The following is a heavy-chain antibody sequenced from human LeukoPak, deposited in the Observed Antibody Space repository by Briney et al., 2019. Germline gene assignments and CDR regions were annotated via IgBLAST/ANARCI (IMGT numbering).Heavy chain of an antibody. Sequence: ASVKVSCKASGYTFTGYYMHWVRQAPGQGPEWMGRINPNSGGTNYAQKFQGRVTMTRDTSISTAYMELSRLRSDDTAVYYCARVVRVTYYDFWSGYQGSWFDPWGQGTLVTVSS. CDR1: GYTFTGYY. D-gene: IGHD3-3*01. V-gene: IGHV1-2*06. J-gene: IGHJ5*02. CDR2: INPNSGGT. CDR3: ARVVRVTYYDFWSGYQGSWFDP.